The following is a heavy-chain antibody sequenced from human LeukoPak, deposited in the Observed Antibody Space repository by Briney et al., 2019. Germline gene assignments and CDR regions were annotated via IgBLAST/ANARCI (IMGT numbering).Heavy chain of an antibody. J-gene: IGHJ5*02. V-gene: IGHV4-4*07. CDR1: GASLSSNY. D-gene: IGHD2/OR15-2a*01. CDR2: IYTSGST. Sequence: SETLSLTCTVSGASLSSNYWSWIRQPAGKGLKWIGRIYTSGSTDYNPSLESRVTMSVDTSKNQFSLKLSSVTAADTAVYYCARLNIHNWFDPWGQGTLVTVSS. CDR3: ARLNIHNWFDP.